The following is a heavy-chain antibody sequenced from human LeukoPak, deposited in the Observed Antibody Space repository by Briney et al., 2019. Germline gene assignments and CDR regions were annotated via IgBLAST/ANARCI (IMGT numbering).Heavy chain of an antibody. D-gene: IGHD1-1*01. CDR3: ARPYNWNDGHFDY. V-gene: IGHV1-69*01. J-gene: IGHJ4*02. CDR2: IIPIFGTA. Sequence: SVKVSCKASGGTFSSYAISWVRQAPGQGLEWMGGIIPIFGTANYAQKFQGRVTITADESTSTAYMELSSLRSEDTAVYYCARPYNWNDGHFDYWGQGTLVTVSS. CDR1: GGTFSSYA.